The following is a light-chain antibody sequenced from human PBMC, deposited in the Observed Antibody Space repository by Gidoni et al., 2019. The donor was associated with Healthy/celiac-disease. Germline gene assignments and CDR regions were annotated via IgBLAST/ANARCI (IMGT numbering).Light chain of an antibody. CDR3: QQYGSSPPVT. CDR2: GAS. Sequence: EIVLTQSPGTMSLSPGERATLSCRASQSVSSSYLAWYQQKPGQAPRLLIYGASSRATGIPDRFSGSGSGTDFTLTISRLEPEDFAEYYCQQYGSSPPVTFGQXTRLEIK. V-gene: IGKV3-20*01. CDR1: QSVSSSY. J-gene: IGKJ5*01.